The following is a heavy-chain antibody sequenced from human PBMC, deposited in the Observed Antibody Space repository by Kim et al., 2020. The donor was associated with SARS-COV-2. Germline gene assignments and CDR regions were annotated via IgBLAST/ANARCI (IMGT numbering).Heavy chain of an antibody. V-gene: IGHV3-30*14. CDR2: ISSDGSYK. D-gene: IGHD1-26*01. CDR3: ARPGVVGPTYWFDP. Sequence: GRSLRLSCAASGFTFSAYAMLWVRQAPGKGPEWVAVISSDGSYKFYADSVKGRFTISRDSSKNTLYLQMNSLRAEDTAVYYCARPGVVGPTYWFDPWGQGTLVTVSS. J-gene: IGHJ5*02. CDR1: GFTFSAYA.